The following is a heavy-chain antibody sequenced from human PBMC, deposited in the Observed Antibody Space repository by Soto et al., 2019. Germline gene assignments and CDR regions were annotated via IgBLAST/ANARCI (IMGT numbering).Heavy chain of an antibody. J-gene: IGHJ4*02. CDR3: SIAIFTYDYDTPSSLSLFDY. Sequence: PGGSLRLSCAASGFTFSSYWMSWVRQAPGKGLEWVANIKQDGSEKYYVESVKGRLTISRGNAKNSLYLQMNTLRAEDTAVYYSSIAIFTYDYDTPSSLSLFDYGGQGTLVTVPP. CDR2: IKQDGSEK. V-gene: IGHV3-7*03. CDR1: GFTFSSYW. D-gene: IGHD3-16*01.